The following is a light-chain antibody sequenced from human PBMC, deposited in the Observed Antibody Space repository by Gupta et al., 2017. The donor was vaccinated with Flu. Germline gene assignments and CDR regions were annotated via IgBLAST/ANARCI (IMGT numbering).Light chain of an antibody. Sequence: QSALTQPASVSGSPGQSITISCTGTSSDVGGNNSVSWYQQHPGKAPKVMIYEATNRPSGVSNRFSGSKSGNTASLTISGLQTEDEGNYYCGSFTGSSFPWVFGGGTKVTVL. J-gene: IGLJ3*02. V-gene: IGLV2-14*01. CDR2: EAT. CDR1: SSDVGGNNS. CDR3: GSFTGSSFPWV.